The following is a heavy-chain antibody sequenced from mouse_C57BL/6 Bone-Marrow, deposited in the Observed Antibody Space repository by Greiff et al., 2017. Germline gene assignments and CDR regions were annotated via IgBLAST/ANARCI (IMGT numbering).Heavy chain of an antibody. CDR2: ISSGSSTI. CDR3: ARPGVYGNRAWFAY. V-gene: IGHV5-17*01. J-gene: IGHJ3*01. D-gene: IGHD2-10*02. Sequence: EVMLVESGGGLVKPGGSLKLSCAASGFTFSDYGMHWVRQAPEKGLEWVAYISSGSSTIYYADKVKGRFTISRDNAKNTLFLPLTSLRSEDTAMYYCARPGVYGNRAWFAYWGQGTLVTVSA. CDR1: GFTFSDYG.